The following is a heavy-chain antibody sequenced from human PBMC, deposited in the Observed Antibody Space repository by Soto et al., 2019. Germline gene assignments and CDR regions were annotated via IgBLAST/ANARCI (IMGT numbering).Heavy chain of an antibody. CDR2: IYYSGST. Sequence: QVQLQESGPGLVKPSQTLSLTCTVSGGSISSGDYYWSWIRQHPGKGLGWLGYIYYSGSTYYNPSLKSRVTISVDTSKNQISLKLSAVTAADTAVYYCARWWSGSRQGFDPWGQGTLVTVSS. D-gene: IGHD3-3*01. V-gene: IGHV4-31*03. CDR3: ARWWSGSRQGFDP. J-gene: IGHJ5*02. CDR1: GGSISSGDYY.